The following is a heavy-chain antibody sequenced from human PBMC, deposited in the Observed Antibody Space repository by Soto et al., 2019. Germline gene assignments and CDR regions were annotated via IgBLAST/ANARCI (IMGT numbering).Heavy chain of an antibody. D-gene: IGHD7-27*01. CDR1: GGTFSSYT. CDR3: ARGPSWDYYYMDV. J-gene: IGHJ6*03. V-gene: IGHV1-69*02. CDR2: IIPILGIA. Sequence: ASVKVSCKASGGTFSSYTISWVRQAPGQGLEWMGRIIPILGIANYAQKFQGRVTITADKSTSTAYMELSSLRSEDTAVYYCARGPSWDYYYMDVWGKGTTVTVSS.